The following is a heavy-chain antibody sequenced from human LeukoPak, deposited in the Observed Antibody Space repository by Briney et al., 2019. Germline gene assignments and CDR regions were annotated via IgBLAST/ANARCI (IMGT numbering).Heavy chain of an antibody. J-gene: IGHJ4*02. Sequence: ASVKVSCKASGGTFSSYAISWVRQAPGQGLEWMGGIIPIFGTANYAQKFQGRVTITADESTSTAYMELSSLRSEDTAVYYCARGPYYYDSSGYYYGPFDYWGQGTLVTVSS. CDR2: IIPIFGTA. CDR1: GGTFSSYA. V-gene: IGHV1-69*13. CDR3: ARGPYYYDSSGYYYGPFDY. D-gene: IGHD3-22*01.